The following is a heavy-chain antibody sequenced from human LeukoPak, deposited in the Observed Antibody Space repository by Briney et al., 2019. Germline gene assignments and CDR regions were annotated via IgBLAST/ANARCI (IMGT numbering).Heavy chain of an antibody. CDR1: GYPFTTFS. V-gene: IGHV1-46*01. D-gene: IGHD3-16*01. CDR3: ARDWAHGSFDF. CDR2: INPGIFTT. Sequence: VASVKVSCKASGYPFTTFSLHWVRQAPGQGPEWMAIINPGIFTTTYAQKLQDRVTVTSDTSTATVYMELRSLRLEDTAVYFYARDWAHGSFDFWGQGTLVTVSS. J-gene: IGHJ4*02.